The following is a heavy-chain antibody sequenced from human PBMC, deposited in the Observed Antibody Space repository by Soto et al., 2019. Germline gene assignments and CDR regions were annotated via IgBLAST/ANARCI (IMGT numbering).Heavy chain of an antibody. Sequence: SETLSLTCTVSGGSISSYYLSWIRQPPGKGLEWIGYIYYSGSTNYNPSLKSRVTISVDTSKNQFSLKLSSVTAADTAVYYCARHGSRNEDYWGQGTLVTVSS. CDR2: IYYSGST. J-gene: IGHJ4*02. D-gene: IGHD2-15*01. CDR3: ARHGSRNEDY. V-gene: IGHV4-59*08. CDR1: GGSISSYY.